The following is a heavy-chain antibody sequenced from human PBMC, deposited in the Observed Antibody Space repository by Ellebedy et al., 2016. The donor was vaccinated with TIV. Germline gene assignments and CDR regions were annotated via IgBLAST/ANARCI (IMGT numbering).Heavy chain of an antibody. CDR3: ARERGGVGATNGFDY. V-gene: IGHV1-69*04. J-gene: IGHJ4*02. CDR1: GGTFSRYA. Sequence: AASVKVSCKASGGTFSRYALNWVRQAPGQGLEWMGRIIPILDIANYPQKFQGRVTITADKSTSTADMELRSLRSEDTAVYYCARERGGVGATNGFDYWGQGTLVTVSS. CDR2: IIPILDIA. D-gene: IGHD1-26*01.